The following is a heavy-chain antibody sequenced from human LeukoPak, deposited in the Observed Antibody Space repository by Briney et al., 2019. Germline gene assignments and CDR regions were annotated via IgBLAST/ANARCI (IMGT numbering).Heavy chain of an antibody. J-gene: IGHJ6*02. V-gene: IGHV3-7*01. D-gene: IGHD3-16*01. CDR3: ARLGSHGYYYDGMDV. Sequence: GGSLRLSCAASGFTFSSYWMTWVRQAPGKGLEWVANIKQDGSEKYYVDSVKGRFTISRDNAKNSLYLQMNSLRAEDTAVYYCARLGSHGYYYDGMDVWGQGTSDTVSS. CDR2: IKQDGSEK. CDR1: GFTFSSYW.